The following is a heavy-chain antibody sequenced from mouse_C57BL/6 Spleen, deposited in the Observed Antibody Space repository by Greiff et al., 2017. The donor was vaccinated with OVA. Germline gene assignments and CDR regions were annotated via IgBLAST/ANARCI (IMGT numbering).Heavy chain of an antibody. CDR2: IYPGDGDT. Sequence: VQLQQSGAELVKPGASVKISCKASGYAFSSYWMNWLKQRPGKGLEWIGQIYPGDGDTNYNGKFKGKATLTADKSSSTAYMQLSSLTSEDSAVYFCARSGFAYWGQGTLVTVSA. V-gene: IGHV1-80*01. J-gene: IGHJ3*01. CDR3: ARSGFAY. CDR1: GYAFSSYW.